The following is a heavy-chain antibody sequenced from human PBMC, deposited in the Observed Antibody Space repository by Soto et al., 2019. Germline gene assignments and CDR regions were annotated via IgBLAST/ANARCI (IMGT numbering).Heavy chain of an antibody. D-gene: IGHD3-3*01. J-gene: IGHJ4*02. V-gene: IGHV4-59*01. Sequence: SETLSLTCTVSGGSISSYYWSWIRQPPGKGLEWIGYIYYSGSTNYNPSLKSRVTISVDTSKNQFSLKLSSVTAADTAVYYCARVWNYDFWSGYQTTGPSFDYWGQGTLVTVSS. CDR2: IYYSGST. CDR3: ARVWNYDFWSGYQTTGPSFDY. CDR1: GGSISSYY.